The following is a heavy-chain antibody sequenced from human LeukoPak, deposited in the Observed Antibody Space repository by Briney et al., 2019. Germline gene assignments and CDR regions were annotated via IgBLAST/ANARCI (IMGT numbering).Heavy chain of an antibody. CDR3: ARAGYCSGGSCRNDAFDI. CDR2: IYPGDSDT. CDR1: GYSFTSYW. J-gene: IGHJ3*02. Sequence: HGESLKISCKGSGYSFTSYWIGWVRQMPGKGLEWMGIIYPGDSDTRYSPSFQGQVTISADKSISTAYLQWSSLKASDTAMYYCARAGYCSGGSCRNDAFDIWGQGTMVTASS. V-gene: IGHV5-51*01. D-gene: IGHD2-15*01.